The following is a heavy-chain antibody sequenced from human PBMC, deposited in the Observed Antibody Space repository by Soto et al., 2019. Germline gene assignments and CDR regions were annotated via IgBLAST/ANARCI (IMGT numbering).Heavy chain of an antibody. Sequence: GASVKVSCKASGGTFSSYTISWARQAPGKGLEWMGRIIPILGIANYAQKFQGRVTITADKSTSTAYMELSSLRSEDTAVYYCARDNGGGGYDSYWYFDLWGRGTLVTVSS. J-gene: IGHJ2*01. D-gene: IGHD5-12*01. CDR2: IIPILGIA. CDR1: GGTFSSYT. V-gene: IGHV1-69*04. CDR3: ARDNGGGGYDSYWYFDL.